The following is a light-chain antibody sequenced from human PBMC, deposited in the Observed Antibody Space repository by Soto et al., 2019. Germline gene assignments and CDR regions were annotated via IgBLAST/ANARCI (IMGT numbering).Light chain of an antibody. CDR3: SSYTRGNTYV. J-gene: IGLJ1*01. CDR1: SSDIGAYNS. Sequence: QSALTQSASVSGSPGQSITISCTGTSSDIGAYNSVSWYQQHPRKAPKLMIYEVTNRPSEISNRFSGSKSVNTASLTISGLQAEDEGDYYCSSYTRGNTYVFGSGTKLTVL. V-gene: IGLV2-14*01. CDR2: EVT.